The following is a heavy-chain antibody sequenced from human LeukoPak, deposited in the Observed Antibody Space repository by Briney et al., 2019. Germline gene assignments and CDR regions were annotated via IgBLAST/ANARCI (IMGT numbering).Heavy chain of an antibody. J-gene: IGHJ4*02. CDR2: IRQDGRET. V-gene: IGHV3-7*01. D-gene: IGHD4-11*01. CDR3: AKGGGDYSPVNC. Sequence: GGSLRLSCVVSGFAFSGYWMSWVRQAPGKGLEWVANIRQDGRETYYVDSVKGRFTISRDNSKNSLYLQMNSLRAEDTAVYYCAKGGGDYSPVNCWGQGTLVTVSS. CDR1: GFAFSGYW.